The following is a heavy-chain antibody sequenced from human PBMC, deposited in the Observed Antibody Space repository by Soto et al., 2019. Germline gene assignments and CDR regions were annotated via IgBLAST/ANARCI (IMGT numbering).Heavy chain of an antibody. Sequence: QVQLVQSGAEVKKPGSSVKVSCKASGGTFSSYAISWVRQAPGQGLEWMGGIIPIFGTANYAQKFQGRVTITADASTSTANMELSSLRSEDTAVYYCARVRVRFLEWLGSARWGKGTLVTVSS. CDR1: GGTFSSYA. J-gene: IGHJ4*02. CDR2: IIPIFGTA. CDR3: ARVRVRFLEWLGSAR. V-gene: IGHV1-69*12. D-gene: IGHD3-3*01.